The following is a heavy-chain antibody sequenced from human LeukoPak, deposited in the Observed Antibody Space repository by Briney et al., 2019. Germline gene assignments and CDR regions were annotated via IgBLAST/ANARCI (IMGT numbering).Heavy chain of an antibody. CDR1: GFTFSSSE. Sequence: GGSLRLSCAGSGFTFSSSEMNWVRQAPGKGLEWVSAISGSGGSTYYADSVKGRFTISRDNSKNTLYLQMNSLRAEDTAVYYCAKEGYCTNGVCYINWFDPWGQGTLVTVSS. CDR2: ISGSGGST. V-gene: IGHV3-23*01. D-gene: IGHD2-8*01. CDR3: AKEGYCTNGVCYINWFDP. J-gene: IGHJ5*02.